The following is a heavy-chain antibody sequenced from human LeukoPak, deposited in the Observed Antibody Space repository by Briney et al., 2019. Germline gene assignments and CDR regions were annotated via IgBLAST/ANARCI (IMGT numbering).Heavy chain of an antibody. Sequence: GGPLRLSCTASGLAFDEQGMSWVRQAPGKGLEWVSGINWSGGSTGYADPLRGRFTISSDNANNSLYLQMDSLRAEDTALYYCARAPITSPFYFDYWGQGTLVTVSS. CDR3: ARAPITSPFYFDY. CDR1: GLAFDEQG. J-gene: IGHJ4*02. V-gene: IGHV3-20*04. D-gene: IGHD2-2*01. CDR2: INWSGGST.